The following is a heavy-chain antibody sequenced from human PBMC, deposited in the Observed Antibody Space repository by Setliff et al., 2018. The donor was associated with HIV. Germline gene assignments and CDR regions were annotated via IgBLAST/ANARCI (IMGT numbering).Heavy chain of an antibody. CDR3: ARGALLAVFDFDH. Sequence: ASVKVSCKAAGYTFSSYGISWVRQTPGQGLEWMGWISANGKKYYSPKVHDRLSLTIDISTTTAHLQLRNLRSDDTAVYFCARGALLAVFDFDHWGHGTQVTVSS. V-gene: IGHV1-18*01. CDR2: ISANGKK. J-gene: IGHJ4*01. D-gene: IGHD3-10*01. CDR1: GYTFSSYG.